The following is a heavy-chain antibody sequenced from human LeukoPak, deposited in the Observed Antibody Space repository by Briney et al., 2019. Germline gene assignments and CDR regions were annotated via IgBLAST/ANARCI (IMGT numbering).Heavy chain of an antibody. Sequence: SETLSLTCAVSGYSISSGYYWGWIRPPPGKGLEWIGSIYHSGSTYYNPSLKSRVTISVDTSKNQFSLKPSSVTAADTAVYYCARNVGGYCGSSSCYSFDVWGQGTMVTVSS. CDR3: ARNVGGYCGSSSCYSFDV. D-gene: IGHD2-2*02. V-gene: IGHV4-38-2*01. CDR1: GYSISSGYY. CDR2: IYHSGST. J-gene: IGHJ3*01.